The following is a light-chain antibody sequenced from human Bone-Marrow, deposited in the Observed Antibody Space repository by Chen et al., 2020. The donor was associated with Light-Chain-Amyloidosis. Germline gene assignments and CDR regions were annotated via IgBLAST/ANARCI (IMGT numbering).Light chain of an antibody. V-gene: IGLV3-25*03. CDR3: QSADSSGTYEVI. CDR1: DLPTKS. Sequence: SYELTQPPSVSVSPRQTARTTCSGDDLPTKSAYWYHQKPDQAPVLVIHRDTERPSGISERFSCSSSGTTATLTISGVQAEDEADYHCQSADSSGTYEVIFGGGTKLTVL. J-gene: IGLJ2*01. CDR2: RDT.